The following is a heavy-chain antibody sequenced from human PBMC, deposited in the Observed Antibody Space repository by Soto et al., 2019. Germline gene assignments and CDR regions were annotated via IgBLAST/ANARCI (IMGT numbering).Heavy chain of an antibody. CDR1: GFTFSTYS. CDR3: AREGDSSGWYNWCEP. J-gene: IGHJ5*02. V-gene: IGHV3-48*01. Sequence: EVQLVESGGGLVQPGGSLRLSCAASGFTFSTYSMNWVRQAPGKGLEWVSYISISSSTIYYADSVKGRFTISGENAKNSLYLQMNSLRAEDTAVYYCAREGDSSGWYNWCEPRGQGTLVTVSS. CDR2: ISISSSTI. D-gene: IGHD3-22*01.